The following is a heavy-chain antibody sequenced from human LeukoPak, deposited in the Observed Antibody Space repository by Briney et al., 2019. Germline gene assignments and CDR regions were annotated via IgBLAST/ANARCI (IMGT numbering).Heavy chain of an antibody. CDR2: ISSSSSYI. CDR3: ARDFCSSTSCYVLGY. J-gene: IGHJ4*02. Sequence: GGSLRLSCAASGFTFSSYSMNWVRQAPGKGLEWVSSISSSSSYIYYADSVKGRFTISRDNAKNSLYLRMNSLRAEDTAVYYCARDFCSSTSCYVLGYWGQGTLVTVSS. V-gene: IGHV3-21*01. CDR1: GFTFSSYS. D-gene: IGHD2-2*01.